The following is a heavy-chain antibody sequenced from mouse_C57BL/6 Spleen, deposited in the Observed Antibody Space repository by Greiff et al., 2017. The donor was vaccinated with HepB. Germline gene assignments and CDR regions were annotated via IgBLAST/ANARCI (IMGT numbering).Heavy chain of an antibody. CDR2: IWTGGGT. J-gene: IGHJ4*01. Sequence: VQLQESGPGLVAPSQSLSITCTVSGFSLTSYAISWVRQPPGKGLEWLGVIWTGGGTNYNSALKSRLSISKNNSKSQVFLKMNSLQTDDTAWYYCARDYDYGYYAMDYWGQGTSVTVSS. D-gene: IGHD2-4*01. CDR3: ARDYDYGYYAMDY. V-gene: IGHV2-9-1*01. CDR1: GFSLTSYA.